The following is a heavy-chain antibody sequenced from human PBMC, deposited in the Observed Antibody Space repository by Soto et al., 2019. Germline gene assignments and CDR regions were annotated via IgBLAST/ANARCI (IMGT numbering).Heavy chain of an antibody. CDR2: ISSSSSYI. CDR3: ARETGRPAYYYYYGMDV. J-gene: IGHJ6*02. V-gene: IGHV3-21*04. CDR1: GFTFSSYS. Sequence: PGGSLRLSCAASGFTFSSYSMNWVRQAPGKGLEWVSSISSSSSYIYYADSVKGRFTISRDNAKNSLYLQMNSLKTEDMAVYYCARETGRPAYYYYYGMDVWGQGTGVTVSS.